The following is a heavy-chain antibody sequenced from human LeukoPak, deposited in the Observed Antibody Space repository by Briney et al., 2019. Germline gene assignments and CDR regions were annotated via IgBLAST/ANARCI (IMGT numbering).Heavy chain of an antibody. CDR1: GGSISSYY. V-gene: IGHV4-59*08. Sequence: SETLSLTCTVSGGSISSYYWSCIRQPPGKGLEWIGYIYYSGSTNYNPSLKSRVTISVDTSKNQFSLKLSSVTAADTAVYYCANLAVAGSQWGQGTLVTVSS. J-gene: IGHJ4*02. CDR2: IYYSGST. CDR3: ANLAVAGSQ. D-gene: IGHD6-19*01.